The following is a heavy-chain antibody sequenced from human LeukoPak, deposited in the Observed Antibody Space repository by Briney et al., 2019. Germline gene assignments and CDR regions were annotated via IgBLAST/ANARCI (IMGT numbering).Heavy chain of an antibody. V-gene: IGHV3-48*01. Sequence: GESLKISCAASGFTFSSYSMNWVRQAPGKGLEWVSYISSSSSTIYYADSVKGRFTISRDNAKNSLYLQMNSLRAEDTAVYYCARDLFDYWGQGTLVTVSS. J-gene: IGHJ4*02. CDR1: GFTFSSYS. CDR3: ARDLFDY. CDR2: ISSSSSTI.